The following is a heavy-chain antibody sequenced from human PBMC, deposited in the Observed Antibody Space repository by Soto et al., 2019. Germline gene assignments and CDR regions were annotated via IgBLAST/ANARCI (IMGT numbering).Heavy chain of an antibody. V-gene: IGHV1-46*01. CDR3: ARTLGYCSGGSCYSGAFDY. Sequence: EASVKVSCKASGYTFTSYYMHWVRQAPGQGLEWMGIINPSGGSTSYAQKFQGRVTMTRDTSTSTVYMELSSLRSEDTAVYYCARTLGYCSGGSCYSGAFDYWGQGTLVTVSS. CDR2: INPSGGST. J-gene: IGHJ4*02. CDR1: GYTFTSYY. D-gene: IGHD2-15*01.